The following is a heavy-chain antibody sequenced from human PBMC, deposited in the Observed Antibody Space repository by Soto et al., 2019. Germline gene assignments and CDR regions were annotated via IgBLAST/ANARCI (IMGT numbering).Heavy chain of an antibody. CDR2: MNPNSGNT. CDR1: GYTFTSYD. D-gene: IGHD2-2*01. J-gene: IGHJ6*02. V-gene: IGHV1-8*01. CDR3: ARGEYCSSTSCRDYGMDV. Sequence: ASVKVSCKASGYTFTSYDINWVRQATGQGLEWMGWMNPNSGNTGYAQKFQGRVTVTRNTSISTAYMELSSLRSEDTAVYYCARGEYCSSTSCRDYGMDVWGQGATVTVSS.